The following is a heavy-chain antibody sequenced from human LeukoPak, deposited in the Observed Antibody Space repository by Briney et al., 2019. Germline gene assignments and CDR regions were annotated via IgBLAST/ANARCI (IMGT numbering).Heavy chain of an antibody. CDR1: GFIVSSNY. V-gene: IGHV3-66*01. CDR2: IYSGGRT. Sequence: GGSLRLFCAVSGFIVSSNYMTWVRQAPGKGLEWVSVIYSGGRTYYADSVKGRFTNSRDNSKNTLYLQMNSLRAEDTAVYYCARGGTMYYGSGNFDYWGQGTLVTVSS. D-gene: IGHD3-10*01. CDR3: ARGGTMYYGSGNFDY. J-gene: IGHJ4*02.